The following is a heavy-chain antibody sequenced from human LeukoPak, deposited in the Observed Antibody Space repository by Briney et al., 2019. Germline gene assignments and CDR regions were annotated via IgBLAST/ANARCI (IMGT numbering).Heavy chain of an antibody. Sequence: PGGSLRLSCAASGFTVSSNYMSWVRRAPGKGLEWVSVIYSGGSTYYADSVKGRFTISRDNSKNTLYLQMNSLRAEDTAVYYCARDDSIVGIFDYWGQGTLVTVSS. V-gene: IGHV3-66*01. CDR1: GFTVSSNY. D-gene: IGHD3-22*01. CDR2: IYSGGST. CDR3: ARDDSIVGIFDY. J-gene: IGHJ4*02.